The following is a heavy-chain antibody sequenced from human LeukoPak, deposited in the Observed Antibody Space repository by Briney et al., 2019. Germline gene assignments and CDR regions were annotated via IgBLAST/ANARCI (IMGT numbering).Heavy chain of an antibody. CDR2: LYSGGNT. CDR3: AGVMRGAFDI. Sequence: GGSLRLSCAASGFTVSSNDMNWVRQAPGKGLEWVSLLYSGGNTYYADSVKGRFTISRDNSKNTLYLQLDSLRAEDTAVYYCAGVMRGAFDIWGQGTLVTVS. V-gene: IGHV3-53*01. J-gene: IGHJ3*02. CDR1: GFTVSSND.